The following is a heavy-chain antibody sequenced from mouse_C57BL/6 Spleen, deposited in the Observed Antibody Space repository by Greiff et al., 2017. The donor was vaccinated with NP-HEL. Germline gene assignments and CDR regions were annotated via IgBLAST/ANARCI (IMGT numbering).Heavy chain of an antibody. J-gene: IGHJ2*01. CDR1: GFTFSSYA. V-gene: IGHV5-4*01. CDR3: ARDRETTVVEDYFDD. Sequence: EVQLVESGGGLVKPGGSLKLSCAASGFTFSSYAMSWVRQTPEKRLEWVATISDGGSYTYYADNVKGRFTISRDNAKNNLYLQMSHLKSEDTAIYYCARDRETTVVEDYFDDWGQGTTLTVSS. D-gene: IGHD1-1*01. CDR2: ISDGGSYT.